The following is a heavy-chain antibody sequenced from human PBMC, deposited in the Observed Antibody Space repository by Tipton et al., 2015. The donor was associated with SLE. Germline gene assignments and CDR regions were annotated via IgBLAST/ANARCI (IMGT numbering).Heavy chain of an antibody. D-gene: IGHD3-10*01. V-gene: IGHV4-61*09. CDR3: ARDWRGYYGSQAYYYYGMDV. J-gene: IGHJ6*02. CDR1: GGSISSGSYF. Sequence: TLSLTCTVSGGSISSGSYFWGWIRQPAGKGLEWIGHIYTSGSTNYNPSLKSRVTISADTSKNQFSLRVNSVTSAGTAVYYCARDWRGYYGSQAYYYYGMDVWGQGTTATVSS. CDR2: IYTSGST.